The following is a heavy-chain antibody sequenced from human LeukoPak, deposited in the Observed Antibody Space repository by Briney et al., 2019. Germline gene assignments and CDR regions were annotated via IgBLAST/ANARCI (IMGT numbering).Heavy chain of an antibody. J-gene: IGHJ4*02. CDR1: GFTVSSNY. Sequence: GGSLRLSCAASGFTVSSNYMSWVRQAPGKGLEWVSVIYSGGSTYYADSVKGRFTISRDNSKNTLYLQVNSLRAEDTAVYYCARDLSSSWYEDWGQGTLVTVSS. D-gene: IGHD6-13*01. CDR3: ARDLSSSWYED. V-gene: IGHV3-66*01. CDR2: IYSGGST.